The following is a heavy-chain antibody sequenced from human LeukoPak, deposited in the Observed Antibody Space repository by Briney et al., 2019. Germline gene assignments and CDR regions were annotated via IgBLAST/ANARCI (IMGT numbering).Heavy chain of an antibody. Sequence: GGSLRLSCAASGFTFDDYAMHWVRHAPGKGLEWVSGISWNSGSMGYADSVKGRFTISRDNAKNSLYLQMNSLRAEDTALYYCAKDTTPYYDILTGYYRRNGMDVWGQGTTVTVSS. J-gene: IGHJ6*02. D-gene: IGHD3-9*01. CDR2: ISWNSGSM. CDR1: GFTFDDYA. CDR3: AKDTTPYYDILTGYYRRNGMDV. V-gene: IGHV3-9*01.